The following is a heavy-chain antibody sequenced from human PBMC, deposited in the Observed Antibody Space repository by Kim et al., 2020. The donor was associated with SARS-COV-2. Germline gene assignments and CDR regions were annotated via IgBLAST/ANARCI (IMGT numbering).Heavy chain of an antibody. J-gene: IGHJ4*02. CDR2: SYYSGST. Sequence: SETLSLTCTVSGGSISSSSYYWGWIRQPPGKGLEWIGSSYYSGSTYYNPSLKSRVTISVDTSKNQFSLKLSSVTAADTAVYYCARHGRSSSWYYFDYWGQGTMVTVSS. CDR3: ARHGRSSSWYYFDY. D-gene: IGHD6-13*01. V-gene: IGHV4-39*01. CDR1: GGSISSSSYY.